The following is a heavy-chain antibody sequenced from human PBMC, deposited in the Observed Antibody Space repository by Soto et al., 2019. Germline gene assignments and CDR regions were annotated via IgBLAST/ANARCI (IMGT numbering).Heavy chain of an antibody. CDR3: ARAKVITHSSRGFDA. Sequence: QVQLVESGGDLVKPGGSLRLSCAVSGFNFSDYHMSWIRQAPGKGLEWVSHITNINIRMYYADSVKGRFTISRDNAKKSLYLQMNSLRAKDTAIYFCARAKVITHSSRGFDAWGRGTLVTVSS. D-gene: IGHD6-13*01. J-gene: IGHJ5*02. CDR2: ITNINIRM. V-gene: IGHV3-11*01. CDR1: GFNFSDYH.